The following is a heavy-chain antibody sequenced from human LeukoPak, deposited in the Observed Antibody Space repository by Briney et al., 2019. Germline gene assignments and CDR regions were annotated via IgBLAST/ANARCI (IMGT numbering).Heavy chain of an antibody. D-gene: IGHD5/OR15-5a*01. CDR2: IHYTGST. Sequence: SETLSLTCTVSTDSIRSYYWSWIRQPPGKGLEWIGYIHYTGSTNYNPSLKSRVTISVDTSKNQFFLKLNSVTAADTAVYYCARLAPIASIGTVYYHSMDVWGQGTTVTVSS. CDR3: ARLAPIASIGTVYYHSMDV. J-gene: IGHJ6*02. CDR1: TDSIRSYY. V-gene: IGHV4-59*01.